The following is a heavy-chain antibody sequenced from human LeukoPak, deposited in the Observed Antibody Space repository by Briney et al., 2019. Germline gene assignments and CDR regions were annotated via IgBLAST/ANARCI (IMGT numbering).Heavy chain of an antibody. V-gene: IGHV4-39*01. CDR1: GGSISSSSYY. CDR3: ARHEGSSGWYAYYYGMDV. CDR2: IYYSGST. D-gene: IGHD6-19*01. J-gene: IGHJ6*02. Sequence: LETLSLTCTVSGGSISSSSYYWGWIRQPPGKGLEWIGSIYYSGSTYYNPSLKSRVTISVDTSKNQFSLKLSSVTAADTAVYYCARHEGSSGWYAYYYGMDVWGQGTTVTVSS.